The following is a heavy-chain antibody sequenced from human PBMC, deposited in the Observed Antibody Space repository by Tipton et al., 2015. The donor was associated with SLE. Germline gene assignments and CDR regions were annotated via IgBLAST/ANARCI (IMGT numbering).Heavy chain of an antibody. CDR2: IYTSGST. CDR1: GGSISSSSYY. J-gene: IGHJ3*02. V-gene: IGHV4-61*09. Sequence: TLSLTCTVSGGSISSSSYYWSWIRQPAGKGLEWIGYIYTSGSTNYNPSLKSRVTISVGTSKNQFSLKLTSVTAADTAVYYCARDREMAGAFDIWGQGTMVTVSS. CDR3: ARDREMAGAFDI. D-gene: IGHD5-24*01.